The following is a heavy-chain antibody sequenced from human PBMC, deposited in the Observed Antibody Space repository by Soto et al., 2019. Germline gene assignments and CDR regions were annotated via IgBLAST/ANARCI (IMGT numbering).Heavy chain of an antibody. V-gene: IGHV3-64*01. J-gene: IGHJ4*02. D-gene: IGHD3-3*01. CDR1: GFTFSSYA. CDR2: ISSNGGST. Sequence: GGSLRLSCAASGFTFSSYAVHRVRQAKGKGLEYVSAISSNGGSTYYANSVKGRFTISRDNSKNTLYLQMGSLRAEDMAVYYCARVQRDYDFWSGYFDYWGQGTLVTVSS. CDR3: ARVQRDYDFWSGYFDY.